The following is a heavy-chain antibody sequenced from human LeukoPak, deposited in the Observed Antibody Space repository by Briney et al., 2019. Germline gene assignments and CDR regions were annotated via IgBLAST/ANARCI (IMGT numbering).Heavy chain of an antibody. J-gene: IGHJ6*02. CDR2: IIPILGIA. CDR1: GGTFSSYA. D-gene: IGHD5/OR15-5a*01. CDR3: AIRSTSGSYGMDV. V-gene: IGHV1-69*04. Sequence: SVKVSCKASGGTFSSYAISWVRQAPGQGLEWMGRIIPILGIANYAQKFQGRVTITADKSTSTAYMELSSLRSEDTAVYYCAIRSTSGSYGMDVWGQGTTVTVSS.